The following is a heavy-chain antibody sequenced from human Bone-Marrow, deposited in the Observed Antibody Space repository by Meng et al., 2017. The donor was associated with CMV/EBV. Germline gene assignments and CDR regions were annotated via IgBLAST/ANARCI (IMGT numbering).Heavy chain of an antibody. CDR2: IKQDGSEK. D-gene: IGHD3-3*01. CDR1: GFTFSSYW. V-gene: IGHV3-7*01. Sequence: GGSLRLSCAASGFTFSSYWMSWVRQAPGKGLEWVANIKQDGSEKYYVDSVKGRFTISRDNSKNTLYLQMNSLRAEDTAVYYCAKEYYDFWSGKSDYYYGMDVWGQGNTVTGAS. CDR3: AKEYYDFWSGKSDYYYGMDV. J-gene: IGHJ6*02.